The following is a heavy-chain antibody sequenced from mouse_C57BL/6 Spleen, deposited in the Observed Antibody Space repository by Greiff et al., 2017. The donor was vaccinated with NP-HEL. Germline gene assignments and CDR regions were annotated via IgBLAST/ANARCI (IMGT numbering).Heavy chain of an antibody. J-gene: IGHJ3*01. CDR1: GFTFSDYG. CDR3: ARTPGAY. CDR2: ISSGSSTI. V-gene: IGHV5-17*01. Sequence: DVKLVESGGGLVKPGGSLKLSCAASGFTFSDYGMHWVRQAPEKGLEWVAYISSGSSTIYYADTVKGRFTISRDNAKNTLFLQMTSLRSEDTAMYYCARTPGAYWGQGTLVTVSA.